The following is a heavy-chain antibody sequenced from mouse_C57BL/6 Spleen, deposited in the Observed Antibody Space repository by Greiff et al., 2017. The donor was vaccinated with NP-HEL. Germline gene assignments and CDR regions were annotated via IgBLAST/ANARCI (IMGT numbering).Heavy chain of an antibody. J-gene: IGHJ3*01. CDR2: IDPETGGT. Sequence: VQLQESGAELVRPGASVTLSCKASGYTFTDYEMHWVKQTPVHGLEWIGAIDPETGGTAYNQKFKGKAILTADKSSSTAYMELRSLTSEDSAVYYCTREAYYSNYAFAYWGQGTLVTVSA. D-gene: IGHD2-5*01. CDR1: GYTFTDYE. V-gene: IGHV1-15*01. CDR3: TREAYYSNYAFAY.